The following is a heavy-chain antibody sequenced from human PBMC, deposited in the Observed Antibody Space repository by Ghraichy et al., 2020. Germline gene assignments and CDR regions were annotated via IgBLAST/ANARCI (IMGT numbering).Heavy chain of an antibody. J-gene: IGHJ3*02. V-gene: IGHV4-59*01. CDR3: ARWVFEAFDI. CDR1: GGSISSYY. Sequence: SETLSLTCTVSGGSISSYYWSWIRQPPGKGLEWIGYIYYSGSTNYNPSLKSRVTISVDTSKNQFSLKLSSVTAADTAVYYCARWVFEAFDIWGQGTMVTVSS. CDR2: IYYSGST.